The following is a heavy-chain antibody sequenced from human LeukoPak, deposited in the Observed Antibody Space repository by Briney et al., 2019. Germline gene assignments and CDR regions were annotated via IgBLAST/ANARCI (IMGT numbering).Heavy chain of an antibody. D-gene: IGHD6-19*01. Sequence: GGSLRLSCAASGFTFSSYAMSWVRQAPGKGLEGVSGISGSGGSTYYADSVKGRFTISRDNSKNTLYLQMNSLRAEDTAVYYCAKMPVSYSSGWSNFDYWGQGNLVTVSS. CDR2: ISGSGGST. CDR3: AKMPVSYSSGWSNFDY. J-gene: IGHJ4*02. CDR1: GFTFSSYA. V-gene: IGHV3-23*01.